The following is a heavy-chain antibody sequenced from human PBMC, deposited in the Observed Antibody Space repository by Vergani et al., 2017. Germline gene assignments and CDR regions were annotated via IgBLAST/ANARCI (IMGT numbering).Heavy chain of an antibody. J-gene: IGHJ6*03. CDR3: AVDNCDFWSGYSKKNYYYYYMDV. CDR1: GFTFSDYY. Sequence: QVQLVESGGGLVKPGGSLRLSCAASGFTFSDYYMSWIRQAPGKGLEWVSYISSSGSTIYYADSVKGRFTISRDSAKNSLYLQMNSLRAEDTAVYYSAVDNCDFWSGYSKKNYYYYYMDVWGKGTTVTVSS. V-gene: IGHV3-11*04. CDR2: ISSSGSTI. D-gene: IGHD3-3*01.